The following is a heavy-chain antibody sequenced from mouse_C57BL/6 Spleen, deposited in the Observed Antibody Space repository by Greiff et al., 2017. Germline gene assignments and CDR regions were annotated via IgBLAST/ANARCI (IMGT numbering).Heavy chain of an antibody. CDR1: GYTFTSYW. CDR2: IHPNSGST. CDR3: AFTTVVDYDAMDY. V-gene: IGHV1-64*01. D-gene: IGHD1-1*01. J-gene: IGHJ4*01. Sequence: QVQLQQPGAELVKPGASVKLSCKASGYTFTSYWMHWVKQRPGQGLEWIGMIHPNSGSTNYNEKFKSKATLTVDKSSSTAYMQLSSLTSEDSAVYYCAFTTVVDYDAMDYWGQGTLVTVSS.